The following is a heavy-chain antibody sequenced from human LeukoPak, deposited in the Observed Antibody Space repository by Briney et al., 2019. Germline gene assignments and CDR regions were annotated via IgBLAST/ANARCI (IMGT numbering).Heavy chain of an antibody. CDR3: ATGRGDCGGDCR. V-gene: IGHV1-18*01. D-gene: IGHD2-21*02. CDR2: ISAYNGNT. Sequence: ASVKFYCKASGYTFTSYGISWVRQAPGQGLEWMGWISAYNGNTNYAQKLQGRVTMTTDTSTSTAYMELRSLRSDDTAVYYCATGRGDCGGDCRWRQGNLVTVSS. CDR1: GYTFTSYG. J-gene: IGHJ4*02.